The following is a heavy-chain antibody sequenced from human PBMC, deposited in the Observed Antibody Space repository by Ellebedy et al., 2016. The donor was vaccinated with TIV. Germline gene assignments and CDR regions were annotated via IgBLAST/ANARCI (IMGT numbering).Heavy chain of an antibody. CDR3: ARDYLLWLGEIDS. CDR1: GFTFNNYN. Sequence: GESLKISXAASGFTFNNYNMNWVRQAPGKGLEWIAYISSGTTTIYYADSVKGRFTISRDNALNSLYLQMNSLRDEDTAFYFCARDYLLWLGEIDSWGQGTLVSVSS. J-gene: IGHJ4*02. D-gene: IGHD3-22*01. CDR2: ISSGTTTI. V-gene: IGHV3-48*02.